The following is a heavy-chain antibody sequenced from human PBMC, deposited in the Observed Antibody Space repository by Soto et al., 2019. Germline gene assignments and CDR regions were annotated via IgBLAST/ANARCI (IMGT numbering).Heavy chain of an antibody. V-gene: IGHV4-34*01. CDR2: INHSGST. D-gene: IGHD1-1*01. CDR3: ARLKTGTTSGAFDI. CDR1: GGSFSGYY. Sequence: SETLSLTCAVYGGSFSGYYWSWIRQPPGKGLEWIGEINHSGSTNYNPSLKRRVTISVDTSKNQFPLKLSSVTAADTAVYYCARLKTGTTSGAFDIWGQGTMVTVSS. J-gene: IGHJ3*02.